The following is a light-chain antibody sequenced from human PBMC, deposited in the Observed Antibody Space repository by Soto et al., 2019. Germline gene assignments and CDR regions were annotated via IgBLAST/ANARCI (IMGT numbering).Light chain of an antibody. CDR1: QSIRYY. CDR3: QHHNRHSQT. Sequence: DIQLTQPPPTLSASVGDRVTITCRASQSIRYYLAWYQQMPGKAPKLLIYGASSLQSGVPSRFSGSGSGTEFTLTISSLQPDDFATYFCQHHNRHSQTFGQGTKVDIK. J-gene: IGKJ1*01. V-gene: IGKV1-5*01. CDR2: GAS.